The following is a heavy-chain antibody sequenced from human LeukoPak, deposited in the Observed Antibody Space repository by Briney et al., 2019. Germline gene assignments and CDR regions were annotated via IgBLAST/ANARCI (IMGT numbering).Heavy chain of an antibody. Sequence: SETLSLTCTVSGGSISGYYWSWIRQPAGKGLEWIGRIYTSGNTNYNPSLKSRLTMSVDTSKNQFSLKLSSVTAADTAVYYCARQSDSSGYYYLGAFDFWGQGTMITVSS. J-gene: IGHJ3*01. CDR1: GGSISGYY. V-gene: IGHV4-4*07. CDR3: ARQSDSSGYYYLGAFDF. D-gene: IGHD3-22*01. CDR2: IYTSGNT.